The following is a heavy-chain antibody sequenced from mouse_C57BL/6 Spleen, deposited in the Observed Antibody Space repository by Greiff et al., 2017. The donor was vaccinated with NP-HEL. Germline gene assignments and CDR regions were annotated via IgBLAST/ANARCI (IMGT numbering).Heavy chain of an antibody. V-gene: IGHV2-9-1*01. CDR1: GFSLTSYA. J-gene: IGHJ2*01. CDR3: ARNGDYYSSSSYCFDY. Sequence: VKLMESGPGLVAPSQSLSITCTVSGFSLTSYAISWVRQPPGKGLEWLGVIWTGGGTNYNSALKSRLSISKDNSKSQVYLKMNRLQTDDTARYYCARNGDYYSSSSYCFDYWGQGTTLTVSS. D-gene: IGHD1-1*01. CDR2: IWTGGGT.